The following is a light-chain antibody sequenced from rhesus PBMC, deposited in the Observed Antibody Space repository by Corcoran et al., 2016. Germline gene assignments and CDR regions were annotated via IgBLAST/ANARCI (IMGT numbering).Light chain of an antibody. V-gene: IGKV3-31*02. Sequence: EIVMTQSPATLSLSPGETATISCRTSQSVSSYLAWYQQKPGQAPRLLSYGASSRATGIPDRFSGSGSGTDFTLTISSLEPEDFAVYYCQETSNLWTFGQGTKVEIK. J-gene: IGKJ1*01. CDR3: QETSNLWT. CDR2: GAS. CDR1: QSVSSY.